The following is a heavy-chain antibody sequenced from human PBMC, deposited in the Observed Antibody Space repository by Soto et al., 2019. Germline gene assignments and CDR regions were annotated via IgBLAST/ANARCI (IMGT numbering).Heavy chain of an antibody. CDR2: IIPIFGTA. Sequence: SVKVSCNASGGTFSSYAISWVRQAPGQGLEWMGGIIPIFGTANYAQKFQGRVTITADESTSTAYMELSSLRSEDTAVYYCARDADYGEDWGQGTLVTVSS. V-gene: IGHV1-69*13. J-gene: IGHJ1*01. D-gene: IGHD4-17*01. CDR3: ARDADYGED. CDR1: GGTFSSYA.